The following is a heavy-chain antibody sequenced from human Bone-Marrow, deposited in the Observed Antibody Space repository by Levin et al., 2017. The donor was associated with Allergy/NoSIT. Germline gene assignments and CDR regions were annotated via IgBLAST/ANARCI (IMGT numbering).Heavy chain of an antibody. V-gene: IGHV3-23*01. CDR3: AKVLPVAGTFFGY. CDR1: GFSIDDFG. J-gene: IGHJ4*02. CDR2: ISDSGNIP. Sequence: GSLRLSCAASGFSIDDFGLEWVRQAPGRGLEWVSRISDSGNIPYYADSVKGRFTISRDNSKNTLCLQMNTLRAEDTAVYYCAKVLPVAGTFFGYWGQGTLVTVSS. D-gene: IGHD6-19*01.